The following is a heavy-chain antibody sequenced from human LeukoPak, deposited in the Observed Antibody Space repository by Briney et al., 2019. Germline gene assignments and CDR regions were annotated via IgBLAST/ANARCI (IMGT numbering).Heavy chain of an antibody. D-gene: IGHD3-10*01. CDR2: IHPRRGDT. J-gene: IGHJ4*02. Sequence: ASVKVSCKTSGYSFTAFYIHWVRQAPGQGLEWMGWIHPRRGDTNYARKFQGRVTMTRDTSISTAYLDLSSLRSDDTAVYYCARDGDYGTGSYYRGCIDSWGQGTPVTVSP. CDR3: ARDGDYGTGSYYRGCIDS. CDR1: GYSFTAFY. V-gene: IGHV1-2*02.